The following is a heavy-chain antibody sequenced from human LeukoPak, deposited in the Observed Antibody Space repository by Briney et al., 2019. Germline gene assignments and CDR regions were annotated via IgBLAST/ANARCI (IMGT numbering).Heavy chain of an antibody. Sequence: PGGSLRLSCAASGFTVSSNYMSWVRQAPGKGLEWVSGISGGVYNTYYADSVKGRFTISRDNSKNTLYLQMNSLRAEDTAVYYCAKDGFGVVHNWFDPWGQGTLVTVSS. J-gene: IGHJ5*02. CDR2: ISGGVYNT. CDR3: AKDGFGVVHNWFDP. D-gene: IGHD3-3*01. CDR1: GFTVSSNY. V-gene: IGHV3-23*01.